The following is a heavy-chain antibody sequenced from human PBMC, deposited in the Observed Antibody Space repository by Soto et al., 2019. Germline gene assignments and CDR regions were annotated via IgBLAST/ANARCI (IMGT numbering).Heavy chain of an antibody. D-gene: IGHD1-26*01. CDR2: IYHSGST. V-gene: IGHV4-38-2*01. J-gene: IGHJ4*02. CDR1: GYSISSGYY. Sequence: SETLSLTCAVSGYSISSGYYWGWIRQPPGKGLEWFGSIYHSGSTYYTPSLKSRVTISVDTSKNQFSLKLSSVTAADTAVYYCARVYSGSYCDYWGQGTLVTVSS. CDR3: ARVYSGSYCDY.